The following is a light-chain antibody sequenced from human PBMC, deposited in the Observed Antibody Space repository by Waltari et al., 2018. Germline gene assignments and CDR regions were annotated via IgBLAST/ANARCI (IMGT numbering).Light chain of an antibody. CDR2: RAS. V-gene: IGKV1-9*01. Sequence: DIHLTQSPSFLSASVGDRVTITCRASQGISSNLAWYQQKPGKAPKLLIYRASTLQSGVPSRFSGSESGTDFTLTISSLQPEDFATYYCLQLNSYPRTFGPGTKVDIK. CDR1: QGISSN. J-gene: IGKJ3*01. CDR3: LQLNSYPRT.